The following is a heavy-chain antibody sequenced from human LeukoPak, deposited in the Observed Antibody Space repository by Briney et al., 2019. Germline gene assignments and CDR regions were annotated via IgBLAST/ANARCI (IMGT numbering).Heavy chain of an antibody. Sequence: ASVKVSCKASGYTFTGYYMHWVRQAPGQGLEWMGRINPNSGGTNYAQKFQGRATLTRDTSISTAYMELSRLRSDDTAVYYCARVGVAARPGNWFDPWGQGTLVTVSS. CDR3: ARVGVAARPGNWFDP. CDR1: GYTFTGYY. D-gene: IGHD6-6*01. V-gene: IGHV1-2*06. J-gene: IGHJ5*02. CDR2: INPNSGGT.